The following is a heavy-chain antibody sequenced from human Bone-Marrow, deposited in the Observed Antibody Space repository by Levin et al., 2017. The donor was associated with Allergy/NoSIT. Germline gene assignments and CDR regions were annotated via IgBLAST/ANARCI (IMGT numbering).Heavy chain of an antibody. CDR2: ISYDGTDK. CDR1: GFTFSDYA. Sequence: AGGSLRLSCSASGFTFSDYAMHWVRQAPGKGLEWVALISYDGTDKYYLDSVKGRFSISRDNSKSTLYLQMNSLRPDDTAVYYCAKGSDYVWGSYRPQEKYYFDSWGQGTVVTVSS. D-gene: IGHD3-16*02. CDR3: AKGSDYVWGSYRPQEKYYFDS. V-gene: IGHV3-30*18. J-gene: IGHJ4*02.